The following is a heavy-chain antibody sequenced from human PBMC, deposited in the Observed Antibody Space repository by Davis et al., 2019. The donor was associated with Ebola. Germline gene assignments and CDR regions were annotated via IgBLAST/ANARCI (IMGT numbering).Heavy chain of an antibody. CDR3: ARRPHLKSDFGSDAFDI. Sequence: SETLSLTCTVSGGSISSSSYYWGWIRQPPGKGLEWIGSIYYRGSTYYNPSLKSRVTISLDTSKNQFSLKLRSVTAADTAVYYCARRPHLKSDFGSDAFDIWGQGTTVTVSS. D-gene: IGHD3-10*01. CDR2: IYYRGST. J-gene: IGHJ3*02. CDR1: GGSISSSSYY. V-gene: IGHV4-39*01.